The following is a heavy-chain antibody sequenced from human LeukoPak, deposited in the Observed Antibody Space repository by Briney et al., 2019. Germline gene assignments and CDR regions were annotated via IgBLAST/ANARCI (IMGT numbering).Heavy chain of an antibody. CDR1: GGTFSSYA. D-gene: IGHD3-16*01. Sequence: SVKVSCKASGGTFSSYAISWVRQAPGQGLEWMGGIIPIFGTANYAQKFQGRVTITADESTSTAYMELSSLRSEDTAVYYCASCDGGGKYDYVWGTFDYWGQGTLATVSS. CDR3: ASCDGGGKYDYVWGTFDY. J-gene: IGHJ4*02. CDR2: IIPIFGTA. V-gene: IGHV1-69*01.